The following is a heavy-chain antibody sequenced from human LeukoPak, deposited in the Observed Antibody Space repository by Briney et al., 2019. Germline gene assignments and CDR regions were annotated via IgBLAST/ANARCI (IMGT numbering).Heavy chain of an antibody. D-gene: IGHD5-24*01. CDR2: ISSSGSTI. Sequence: PGGSLRLSCAASGFTFSSYEMNWVRQAPVKGLEWVSYISSSGSTIYYADSVKGRFTISRDNAKNSLYLQMNSLRAEDTAVYYCAVATIKDYLDYWGQGTLVTVSS. J-gene: IGHJ4*02. CDR1: GFTFSSYE. CDR3: AVATIKDYLDY. V-gene: IGHV3-48*03.